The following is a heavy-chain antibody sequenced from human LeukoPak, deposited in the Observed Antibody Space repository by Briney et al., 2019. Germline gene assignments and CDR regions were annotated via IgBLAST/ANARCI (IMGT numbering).Heavy chain of an antibody. Sequence: SETLSLTCTVSGGSISRGAYYWSWIRQHPGKGLERIGYIHYSGSTYYNPSLKSRVTIAVDTSKNQFSLKLSSVTAADTAVYYCARQTYSTYKWFDPWGQGTLVTVSS. CDR1: GGSISRGAYY. D-gene: IGHD6-13*01. V-gene: IGHV4-39*01. CDR3: ARQTYSTYKWFDP. J-gene: IGHJ5*02. CDR2: IHYSGST.